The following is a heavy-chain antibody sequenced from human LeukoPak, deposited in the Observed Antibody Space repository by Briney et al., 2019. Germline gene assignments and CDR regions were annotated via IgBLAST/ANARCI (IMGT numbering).Heavy chain of an antibody. CDR3: ARGNKYPGIFDY. CDR1: FGSIRDDY. D-gene: IGHD1/OR15-1a*01. Sequence: SESLSPTCSVSFGSIRDDYWSWIRQPPGKGLEWIGYIYNSGTTSYNPSLKGQVTISVDTSKNQFSLKLSSVTAVDTAVYYCARGNKYPGIFDYWGQGTLVTVSS. V-gene: IGHV4-59*01. J-gene: IGHJ4*02. CDR2: IYNSGTT.